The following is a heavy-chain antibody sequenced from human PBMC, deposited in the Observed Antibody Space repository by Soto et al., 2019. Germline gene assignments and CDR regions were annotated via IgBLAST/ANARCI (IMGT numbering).Heavy chain of an antibody. CDR3: AKTRAGGPTTS. CDR2: ISYDGSNK. V-gene: IGHV3-30*18. Sequence: GGSLRLSCAASGFTFSSYAMHWVRQAPGKGLEWVAVISYDGSNKYYADSVKGRFTISRDNSKNTLYLQMNSLRAEDTAVYYCAKTRAGGPTTSWGQGTLVTVSS. D-gene: IGHD3-16*01. J-gene: IGHJ4*02. CDR1: GFTFSSYA.